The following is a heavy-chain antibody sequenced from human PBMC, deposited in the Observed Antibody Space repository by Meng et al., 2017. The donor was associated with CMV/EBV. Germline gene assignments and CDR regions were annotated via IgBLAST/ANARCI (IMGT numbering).Heavy chain of an antibody. CDR1: GFTFSNYA. Sequence: GESLKISCAASGFTFSNYAMHWVRQARGKGLEWVAVVSYGGSETDYKDSVKGRVTISRDNSKSTLYLQMDSLTVDDTAMYYCVRGGKYCSTVNCPRWFDSWGQGTLVTVSS. D-gene: IGHD2-8*01. J-gene: IGHJ5*01. CDR2: VSYGGSET. V-gene: IGHV3-30*04. CDR3: VRGGKYCSTVNCPRWFDS.